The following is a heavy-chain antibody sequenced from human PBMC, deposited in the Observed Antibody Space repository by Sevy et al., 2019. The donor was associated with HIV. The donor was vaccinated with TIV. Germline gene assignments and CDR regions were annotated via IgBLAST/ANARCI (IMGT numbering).Heavy chain of an antibody. CDR2: LKSKAYGGTL. Sequence: GESLKISCTASGFTFGDYAMNWVRQAPGKGLEWVAFLKSKAYGGTLDYAASVKDRFTISRDDSKNIAHLQMNDLKTEDTAIYYCTRWKGAKSIFDYWGQGALVTVSS. D-gene: IGHD1-1*01. CDR1: GFTFGDYA. V-gene: IGHV3-49*04. CDR3: TRWKGAKSIFDY. J-gene: IGHJ4*02.